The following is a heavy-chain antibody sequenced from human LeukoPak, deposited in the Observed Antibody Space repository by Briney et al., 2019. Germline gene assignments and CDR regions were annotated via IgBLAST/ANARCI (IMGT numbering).Heavy chain of an antibody. J-gene: IGHJ4*02. CDR2: IIISSSYI. D-gene: IGHD3-22*01. Sequence: GGSLRLSCAASGFTFSSYSMNWVRQAPGKGLEWVSSIIISSSYIYYADSVKGRFTISRDNAKNSLYLQMDSLRAEDTAVYYCARALVSGLTYYYDSSGYAFGYWGQGTLVTVSS. CDR1: GFTFSSYS. V-gene: IGHV3-21*01. CDR3: ARALVSGLTYYYDSSGYAFGY.